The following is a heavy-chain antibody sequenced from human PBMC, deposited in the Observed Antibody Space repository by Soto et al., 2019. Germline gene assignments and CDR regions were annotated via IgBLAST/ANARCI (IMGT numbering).Heavy chain of an antibody. CDR2: IYYSGST. CDR1: GGSISSGDYY. J-gene: IGHJ4*02. V-gene: IGHV4-30-4*01. Sequence: SETLSLTCTVSGGSISSGDYYWSWIRQPPGKGLEWIGYIYYSGSTYYNPSLKSRVTISVDTSKNQFSLKLSSVTAADTAVYYCAREVASFRTLYYFDYWGKGTLVTVSS. CDR3: AREVASFRTLYYFDY. D-gene: IGHD2-15*01.